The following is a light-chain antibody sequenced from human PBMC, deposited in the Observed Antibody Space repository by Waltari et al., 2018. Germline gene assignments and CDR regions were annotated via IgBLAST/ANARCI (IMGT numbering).Light chain of an antibody. Sequence: EIVLTQSPGTLSLSPGERATPSCRASQSVSNMLAWDQQKPGQAPRLLIYDTSNRATGIPARFSGSGSGTDFTLTISSLEPEDFAVYYWQQRSNWPPTFGQGTKVEI. CDR3: QQRSNWPPT. V-gene: IGKV3-11*01. CDR2: DTS. J-gene: IGKJ1*01. CDR1: QSVSNM.